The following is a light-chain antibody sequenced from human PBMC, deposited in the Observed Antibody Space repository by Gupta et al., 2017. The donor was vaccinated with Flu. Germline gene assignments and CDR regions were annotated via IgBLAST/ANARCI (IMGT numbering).Light chain of an antibody. CDR1: QSVSSSY. V-gene: IGKV3-20*01. CDR3: QQYGSSP. CDR2: GAS. Sequence: EIVLTQSPGTLSLSPGERATLSCRASQSVSSSYLAWYQQKPGQAPRLLIYGASSRATGIPDRVSGSGSGTDFTLTSSGREAEDFAVYYCQQYGSSPFGGGTKVEIK. J-gene: IGKJ4*01.